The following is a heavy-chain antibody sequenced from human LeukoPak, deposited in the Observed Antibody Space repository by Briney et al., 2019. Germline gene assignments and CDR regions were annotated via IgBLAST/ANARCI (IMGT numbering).Heavy chain of an antibody. Sequence: ASVKVSCKASGYSFTSYGISWVRQAPGQGLEWMGWISAYNGNTRYAQKLQGRVTMTTDTSTSTAYMELSSLRSEDTAVYYCARLNSGSYFYWGQGTLVTVSS. D-gene: IGHD1-26*01. J-gene: IGHJ4*02. CDR2: ISAYNGNT. CDR1: GYSFTSYG. CDR3: ARLNSGSYFY. V-gene: IGHV1-18*01.